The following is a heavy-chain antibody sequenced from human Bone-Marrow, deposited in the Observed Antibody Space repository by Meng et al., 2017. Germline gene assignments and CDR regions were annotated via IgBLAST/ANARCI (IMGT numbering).Heavy chain of an antibody. J-gene: IGHJ4*02. V-gene: IGHV1-69*06. Sequence: QVPGVQSGAGVQKPGPSVKVPCKASGGTFSSYAISWVRQAPGQGLEWMGGIIPIFGTANYAQKFQGRVTITADKSTSTAYMELSSLRSEDTAVYYCARAWNYYDSSGYYYYFDYWGQGTLVTVSS. CDR2: IIPIFGTA. D-gene: IGHD3-22*01. CDR3: ARAWNYYDSSGYYYYFDY. CDR1: GGTFSSYA.